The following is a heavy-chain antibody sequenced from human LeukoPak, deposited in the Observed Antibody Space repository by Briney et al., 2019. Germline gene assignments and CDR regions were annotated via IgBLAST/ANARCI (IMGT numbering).Heavy chain of an antibody. Sequence: GGSLRLSCAASGFTFINAWMAWVRQAPGKGLEWVGRIKAKAHGGTIEYAAPVKGRFTISRDDSKNTLYLQMNSLRAEDTAVYYCAREELDLYYYYYYYMDVWGKGTTVTVSS. V-gene: IGHV3-15*01. CDR2: IKAKAHGGTI. CDR1: GFTFINAW. CDR3: AREELDLYYYYYYYMDV. D-gene: IGHD1-7*01. J-gene: IGHJ6*03.